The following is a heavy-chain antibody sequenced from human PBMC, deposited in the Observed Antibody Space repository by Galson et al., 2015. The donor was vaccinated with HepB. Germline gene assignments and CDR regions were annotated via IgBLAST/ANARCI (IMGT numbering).Heavy chain of an antibody. CDR3: ARDPLTGTGDFDY. J-gene: IGHJ4*02. CDR1: GFTFSSYW. CDR2: INSDGSST. Sequence: SLRLSCAASGFTFSSYWMRWVRQAPGKGLVWVSRINSDGSSTSYADSVKGRFTISRDNAKNTLYLQMNSLRAEDTAVYYCARDPLTGTGDFDYWGQGTLVTVSS. V-gene: IGHV3-74*01. D-gene: IGHD1-20*01.